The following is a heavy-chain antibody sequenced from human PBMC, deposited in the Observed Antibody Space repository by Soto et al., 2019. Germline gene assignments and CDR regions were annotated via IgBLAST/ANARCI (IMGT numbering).Heavy chain of an antibody. CDR3: VRTWHGFDI. Sequence: EVQLVESGGGLVQPGGSLSLSCAASGFTFSTSWMHWVRQAPEKGLLWVSHINGDGSYTDFADSVKGRFTISRDNAKNTVYLQMQSLRVEDTAVYFCVRTWHGFDIWGPGTMVTVSS. CDR1: GFTFSTSW. CDR2: INGDGSYT. V-gene: IGHV3-74*01. J-gene: IGHJ3*02.